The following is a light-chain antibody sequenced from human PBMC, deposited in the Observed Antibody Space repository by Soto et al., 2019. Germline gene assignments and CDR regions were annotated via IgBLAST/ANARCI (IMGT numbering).Light chain of an antibody. J-gene: IGKJ4*01. CDR1: EGFRNY. V-gene: IGKV1-27*01. CDR2: AAS. CDR3: QKYNNGGPLP. Sequence: DIQMTQSPSSLSASIGDRVTITCRASEGFRNYLAWFQQKPGKAPTLLIDAASTLQSVFPSRFSGSGSGTDFTLTINNLQPDDVATYYCQKYNNGGPLPFGGGTKVEIK.